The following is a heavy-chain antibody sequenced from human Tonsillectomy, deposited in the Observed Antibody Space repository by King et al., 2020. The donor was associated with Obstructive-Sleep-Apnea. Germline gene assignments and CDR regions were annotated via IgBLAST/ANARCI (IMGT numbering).Heavy chain of an antibody. Sequence: VQLVESGGGFIQPGGSLRLSCAASGFIFSDYAMIWVRQAPGKGPEWVSAISGSDGGTYYADSVKGRFTISRDNAKNTVYLQMSSLRGEETAIYYCAKPKGAHVLRFSEWLLFGLDSGGRGTLVTASS. CDR2: ISGSDGGT. V-gene: IGHV3-23*04. CDR1: GFIFSDYA. CDR3: AKPKGAHVLRFSEWLLFGLDS. J-gene: IGHJ4*02. D-gene: IGHD3-3*01.